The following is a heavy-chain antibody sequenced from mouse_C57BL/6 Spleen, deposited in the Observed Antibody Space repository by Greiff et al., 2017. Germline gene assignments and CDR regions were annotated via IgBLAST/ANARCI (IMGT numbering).Heavy chain of an antibody. CDR2: ISSGGSYT. CDR3: ARHRGDFDV. D-gene: IGHD3-1*01. CDR1: GFTFSSYG. V-gene: IGHV5-6*01. Sequence: EVKVVESGGDLVKPGGSLRLSCAASGFTFSSYGMSWVRQTPDKRLEWVATISSGGSYTYYPDSVKGRFTISRDNAKNTLYLQMSSLKAEDTAMYYCARHRGDFDVWGTGTTVTVSS. J-gene: IGHJ1*03.